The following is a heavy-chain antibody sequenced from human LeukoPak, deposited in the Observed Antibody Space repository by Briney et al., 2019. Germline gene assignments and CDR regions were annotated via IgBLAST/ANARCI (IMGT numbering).Heavy chain of an antibody. Sequence: ASVKVSCKASGYTFTGYYMHWVRQAPGQGLEWMGWINPNSGGTNYAQKFQGRVTMTRDTSISTAYMELSRLRSDDTAVYYCAREGGYDFWSGYVSGMDVWGQGTTATVSS. CDR1: GYTFTGYY. V-gene: IGHV1-2*02. D-gene: IGHD3-3*01. J-gene: IGHJ6*02. CDR3: AREGGYDFWSGYVSGMDV. CDR2: INPNSGGT.